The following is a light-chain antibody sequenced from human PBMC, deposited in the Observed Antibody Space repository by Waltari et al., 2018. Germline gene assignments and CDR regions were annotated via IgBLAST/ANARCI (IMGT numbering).Light chain of an antibody. CDR1: ELAKKY. Sequence: SYDLTQSPSVSVSPGQPASITCSGDELAKKYVCWYQQKPGQSPVLVIYQDVRRPSEIPERFSGSNSGNTATLTISGTQPMDEADYYCQAWDSGVAGVFGTGTKVTVL. CDR2: QDV. V-gene: IGLV3-1*01. CDR3: QAWDSGVAGV. J-gene: IGLJ1*01.